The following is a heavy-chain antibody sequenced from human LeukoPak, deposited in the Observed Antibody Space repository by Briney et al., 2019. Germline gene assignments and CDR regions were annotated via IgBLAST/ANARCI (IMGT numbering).Heavy chain of an antibody. Sequence: SETLSLTCAVSGGSTSSSNWWSWVRPPPGKGLEWIGEIYHSGTTNYNPSLKSRVTISVEKSKNQFSLKLSSVTAADTAVYYCARVPYSGSSYYFDYWGQGTLVTVSS. CDR3: ARVPYSGSSYYFDY. J-gene: IGHJ4*02. CDR2: IYHSGTT. D-gene: IGHD1-26*01. V-gene: IGHV4-4*02. CDR1: GGSTSSSNW.